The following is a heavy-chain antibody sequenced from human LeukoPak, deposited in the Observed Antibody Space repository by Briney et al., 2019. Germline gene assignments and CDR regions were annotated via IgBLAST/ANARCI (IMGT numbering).Heavy chain of an antibody. CDR1: GFTFSNAW. CDR2: IKSKTDGGTT. D-gene: IGHD2-21*02. CDR3: TFSLGGDETDY. Sequence: GGSLRLSCAASGFTFSNAWMSWVRQAPGKGLEWVGRIKSKTDGGTTDYAAPVKGRFTISRDDSKNTLYLQMNSLKTEDTAVYYCTFSLGGDETDYWGQGTLVTVSS. V-gene: IGHV3-15*01. J-gene: IGHJ4*02.